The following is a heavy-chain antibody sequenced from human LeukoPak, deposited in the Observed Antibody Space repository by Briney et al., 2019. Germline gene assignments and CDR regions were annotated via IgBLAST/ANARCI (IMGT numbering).Heavy chain of an antibody. V-gene: IGHV3-23*01. CDR2: ISGSGGST. D-gene: IGHD3-9*01. J-gene: IGHJ4*02. CDR3: AKPYYDILTGYQN. CDR1: GFTFSTYA. Sequence: GGSLRLSCAASGFTFSTYAMSWVRQAPGKGLEWVSAISGSGGSTYYADSVKGRFTISRDNSKNTLYLQMNSLRAEDTAVYYCAKPYYDILTGYQNWGQGTLVTVSS.